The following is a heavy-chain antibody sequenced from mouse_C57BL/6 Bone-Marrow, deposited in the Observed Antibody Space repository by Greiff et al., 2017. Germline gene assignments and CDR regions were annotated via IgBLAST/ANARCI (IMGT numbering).Heavy chain of an antibody. CDR3: ARDELGHEYYFDY. D-gene: IGHD4-1*01. Sequence: VQLQQPGAELVKPGASVKMSCKASGYTFTSYWITWVKQRPGQGLEWIGDIYPGSGSTNYKEKFKSKATLTVDTSSSTAYMQLSSLTSEDSAVYYCARDELGHEYYFDYWGQGTTLTVSS. V-gene: IGHV1-55*01. J-gene: IGHJ2*01. CDR1: GYTFTSYW. CDR2: IYPGSGST.